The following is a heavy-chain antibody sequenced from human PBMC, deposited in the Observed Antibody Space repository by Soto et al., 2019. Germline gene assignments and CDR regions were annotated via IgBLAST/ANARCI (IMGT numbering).Heavy chain of an antibody. CDR2: LSGSGGSK. J-gene: IGHJ4*02. CDR3: AKASDRIRFLPNDV. V-gene: IGHV3-23*01. CDR1: GFIFSDYA. D-gene: IGHD3-3*01. Sequence: TGGSLRLSCAASGFIFSDYAMNWVRQAPGKGLEWVSGLSGSGGSKHYADSVKGRISVSRDNPRNTLYLQMDSLRVEDTAIYYCAKASDRIRFLPNDVWGQGTLVTVSS.